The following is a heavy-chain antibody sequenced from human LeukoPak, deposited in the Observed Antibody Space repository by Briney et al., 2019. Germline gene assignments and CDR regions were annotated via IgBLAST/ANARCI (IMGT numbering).Heavy chain of an antibody. CDR1: GYTFTSYG. Sequence: ASVKVSCKASGYTFTSYGISWVRQAPGQGLEWMGWISAYNGNTNYAQKLQGRVTMTTDTSTSTAYMELRSLKSDDTAVYYCARGYSSGWSLGWFDPWGQGTLVTVSS. CDR2: ISAYNGNT. D-gene: IGHD6-19*01. CDR3: ARGYSSGWSLGWFDP. J-gene: IGHJ5*02. V-gene: IGHV1-18*01.